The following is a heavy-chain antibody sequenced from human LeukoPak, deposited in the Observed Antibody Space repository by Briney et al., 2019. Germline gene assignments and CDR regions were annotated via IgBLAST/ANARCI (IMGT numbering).Heavy chain of an antibody. V-gene: IGHV4-31*03. D-gene: IGHD3-22*01. Sequence: SQTLSLTGTVSGGSISRGGYYWSWIRQHPGKGLEWIGYIYYSGSTYYNPSLKSRLTISVDTSKNQFSLKLSSVTAADTAVYYCAKGGAHYYDSTFDYWGQGTLVTVSS. CDR1: GGSISRGGYY. J-gene: IGHJ4*02. CDR2: IYYSGST. CDR3: AKGGAHYYDSTFDY.